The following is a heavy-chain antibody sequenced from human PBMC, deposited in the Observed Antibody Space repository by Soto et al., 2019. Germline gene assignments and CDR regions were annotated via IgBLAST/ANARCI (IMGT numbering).Heavy chain of an antibody. CDR2: IKRDGSEK. D-gene: IGHD3-10*01. V-gene: IGHV3-7*05. Sequence: EVQLVESGGGLVQPGGSLRLSCAASGFTFSDYWMSWVRQAPGKGLECVANIKRDGSEKYYVDPVKGRFTISRDKAKNSLYLQINSLRAEDPAVYYCATSMGRGGNDYWGQGTLVTVSS. CDR1: GFTFSDYW. J-gene: IGHJ4*02. CDR3: ATSMGRGGNDY.